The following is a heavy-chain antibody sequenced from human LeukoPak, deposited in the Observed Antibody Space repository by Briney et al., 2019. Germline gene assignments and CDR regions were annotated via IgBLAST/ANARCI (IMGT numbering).Heavy chain of an antibody. Sequence: GGSLRLSCAAPGFTFSSYAMHWVRQAPGKGLEWVAVISYDGSNKYYADSVKGRFTISRDNSKNTLYLQMNSLRAEDTAVYYCARDHTYYDFWSGYYSFDYWGQGTLVTVSS. CDR2: ISYDGSNK. D-gene: IGHD3-3*01. J-gene: IGHJ4*02. V-gene: IGHV3-30*04. CDR3: ARDHTYYDFWSGYYSFDY. CDR1: GFTFSSYA.